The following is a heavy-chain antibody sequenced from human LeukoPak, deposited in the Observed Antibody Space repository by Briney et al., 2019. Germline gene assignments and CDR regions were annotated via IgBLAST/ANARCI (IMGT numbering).Heavy chain of an antibody. CDR1: GFTFSNAW. V-gene: IGHV3-15*07. J-gene: IGHJ5*02. D-gene: IGHD3-22*01. CDR2: IRSNSDGGTI. CDR3: ATDFYDST. Sequence: GGSLRLSCATSGFTFSNAWMNWVRQAPGKGLEWVGRIRSNSDGGTINYAAPVKGRFTLSRDDSKTTLYLQMNSLQTEDTAVYYCATDFYDSTWGQGTLVTVSS.